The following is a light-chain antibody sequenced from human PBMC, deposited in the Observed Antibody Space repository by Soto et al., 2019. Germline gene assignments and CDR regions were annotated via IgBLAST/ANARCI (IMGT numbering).Light chain of an antibody. J-gene: IGLJ1*01. Sequence: QSVLTQPPSVSGAPGQRVTFSCTGSSSNIGAGYDVHWYQHLPGTAPKFLIYANNNRPSGVPDRFSGSKSGTSASLAITGRQAEEEADYYCQSYDSGLRGYVFGTGTKVTVL. CDR2: ANN. CDR3: QSYDSGLRGYV. V-gene: IGLV1-40*01. CDR1: SSNIGAGYD.